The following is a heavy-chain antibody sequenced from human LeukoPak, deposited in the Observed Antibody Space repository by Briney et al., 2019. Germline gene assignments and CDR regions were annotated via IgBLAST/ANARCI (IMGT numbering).Heavy chain of an antibody. Sequence: PSETLSLTCTVSGGSMSTYYWSWIRQTAGKGLEWIGRLYPGVSTDYNPSLKSRVTMSVDTSKNQFALKLSAVTAADTAVYYCARLKFYDSTGYSPGHYMDVWGKGTTVTVSS. D-gene: IGHD3-22*01. CDR3: ARLKFYDSTGYSPGHYMDV. J-gene: IGHJ6*03. CDR1: GGSMSTYY. V-gene: IGHV4-4*07. CDR2: LYPGVST.